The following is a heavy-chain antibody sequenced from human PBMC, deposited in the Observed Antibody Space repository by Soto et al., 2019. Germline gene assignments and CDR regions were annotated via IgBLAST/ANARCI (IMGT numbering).Heavy chain of an antibody. Sequence: QVQLVQSGAEVKKPGASVKVSCKASGYTFTSYGISWVRQAPGQGLEWMGWISAYNGNTNYAQKLQGRVTMTTDTSTSTAYMELRSLRSDYTAVYYCARDNRGWRYDFLSGYLNWFDPWGQGTLVTVSS. V-gene: IGHV1-18*01. D-gene: IGHD3-3*01. J-gene: IGHJ5*02. CDR1: GYTFTSYG. CDR3: ARDNRGWRYDFLSGYLNWFDP. CDR2: ISAYNGNT.